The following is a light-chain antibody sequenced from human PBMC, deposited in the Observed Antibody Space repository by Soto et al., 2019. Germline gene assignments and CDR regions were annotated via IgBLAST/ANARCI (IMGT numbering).Light chain of an antibody. J-gene: IGLJ2*01. CDR3: SSYAGANSVV. Sequence: QSALTQPPSASGSPGQSVTISCTGMSSDVGGYNYVSWYQQHPGKAPKLMIYEVSKRPSWVPDRFSGSKSGNTASLTVSGLQAEDEADYYCSSYAGANSVVFGGGTKLTVL. V-gene: IGLV2-8*01. CDR2: EVS. CDR1: SSDVGGYNY.